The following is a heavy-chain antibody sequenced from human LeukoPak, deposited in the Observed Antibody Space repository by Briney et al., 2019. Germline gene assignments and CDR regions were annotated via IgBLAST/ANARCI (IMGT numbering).Heavy chain of an antibody. D-gene: IGHD2-2*01. CDR2: IIPIFGTA. CDR1: GGTFSSYA. J-gene: IGHJ4*02. Sequence: SVKVSCKASGGTFSSYAISWVRQAPGQGLEWMGRIIPIFGTANYAQKFQGRVTITTDESTSTAYMELSSLRFEDTAVYYCARDSGDIVVVPAGLDYWGQGTLVTVSS. CDR3: ARDSGDIVVVPAGLDY. V-gene: IGHV1-69*05.